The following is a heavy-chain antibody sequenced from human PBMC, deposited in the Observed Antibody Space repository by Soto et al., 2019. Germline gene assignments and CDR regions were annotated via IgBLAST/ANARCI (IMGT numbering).Heavy chain of an antibody. J-gene: IGHJ2*01. V-gene: IGHV3-33*01. CDR2: IWYDGSIK. Sequence: QVQLVESGGGVVQPGRSLRLSCGASGFTFNTYAMHWVRQAPGKGLEWVAVIWYDGSIKYYVDSVKGRFTISRDNSENTLYLLVNSLRADDTAVYYCARGPPYSSSWYWYLDLWGRGTLVTVSS. CDR3: ARGPPYSSSWYWYLDL. D-gene: IGHD6-13*01. CDR1: GFTFNTYA.